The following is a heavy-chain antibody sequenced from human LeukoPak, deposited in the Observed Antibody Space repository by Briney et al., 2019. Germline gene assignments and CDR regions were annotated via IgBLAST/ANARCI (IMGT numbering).Heavy chain of an antibody. Sequence: SETLSLTCTVSGGSISSGSYYWSWIRQPPGKGLEWMGYIYYSGSTNYNPSLKSRVTISVDTSKNQFSLRVSSVTAADTAVYYCARHLNNCGDDCYIFDYWGQGTLVTVSS. CDR1: GGSISSGSYY. V-gene: IGHV4-61*01. J-gene: IGHJ4*02. CDR3: ARHLNNCGDDCYIFDY. D-gene: IGHD2-21*01. CDR2: IYYSGST.